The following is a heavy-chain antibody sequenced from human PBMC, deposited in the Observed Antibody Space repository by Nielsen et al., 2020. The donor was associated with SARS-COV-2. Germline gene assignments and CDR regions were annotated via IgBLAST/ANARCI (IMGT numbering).Heavy chain of an antibody. CDR1: GFTFDDYA. CDR2: ISSSSSYI. J-gene: IGHJ6*02. Sequence: GESLKISCAASGFTFDDYAMHWVRQVPGKGLEWVSSISSSSSYIYYADSVKGRFTISRDNAKNSLYLQMNSLRAEDTAVYYCARDNPFTVWFGELTGRNAMDVWGQGTTVTVSS. V-gene: IGHV3-21*01. D-gene: IGHD3-10*01. CDR3: ARDNPFTVWFGELTGRNAMDV.